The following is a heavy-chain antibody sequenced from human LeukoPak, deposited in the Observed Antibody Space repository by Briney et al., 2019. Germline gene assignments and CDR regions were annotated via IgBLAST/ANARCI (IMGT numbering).Heavy chain of an antibody. CDR3: ARADTAMVTFDY. CDR2: INHSGST. V-gene: IGHV4-34*01. Sequence: PSETLSLTCAVYGGSFRVYYWSGIRQPPGKGREWIGEINHSGSTNYTPSLKSRVTISVDTSKNQFSLKLSSVTAADTAVYYCARADTAMVTFDYWGQGTLVTVSS. D-gene: IGHD5-18*01. CDR1: GGSFRVYY. J-gene: IGHJ4*02.